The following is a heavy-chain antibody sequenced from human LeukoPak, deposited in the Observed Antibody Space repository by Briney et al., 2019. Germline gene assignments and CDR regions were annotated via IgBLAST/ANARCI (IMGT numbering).Heavy chain of an antibody. Sequence: EASVKVSCKASGYTFTGYYMHWVRQAPGQGLEWMGWVTPTTGNTGYAQKFQGRVTITRDTSIGTTYLELSSLRSEDTAMYYCARGETQCMDYWGQGTLVTVSS. D-gene: IGHD2-8*01. CDR2: VTPTTGNT. CDR1: GYTFTGYY. CDR3: ARGETQCMDY. J-gene: IGHJ4*02. V-gene: IGHV1-8*03.